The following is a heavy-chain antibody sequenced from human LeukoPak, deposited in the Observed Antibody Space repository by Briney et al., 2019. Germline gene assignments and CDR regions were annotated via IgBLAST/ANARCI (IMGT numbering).Heavy chain of an antibody. CDR3: AREGNYYDSNGYYY. CDR2: IYSSGST. J-gene: IGHJ4*02. Sequence: SETLSLTCSVSGGSISAYYWSWIRQPAGKGLEWIGRIYSSGSTNYNPSLKSRVTLSVETSKNQFSLKLSSVTAADTAVYYCAREGNYYDSNGYYYWGQGTLVTVSS. V-gene: IGHV4-4*07. D-gene: IGHD3-22*01. CDR1: GGSISAYY.